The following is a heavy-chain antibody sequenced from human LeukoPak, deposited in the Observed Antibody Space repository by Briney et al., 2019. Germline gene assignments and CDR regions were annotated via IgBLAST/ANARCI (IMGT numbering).Heavy chain of an antibody. V-gene: IGHV3-21*01. J-gene: IGHJ4*02. Sequence: KTGGSLRLPCAASGFTFSTYYMSWVRQAPGKGLEWVSSISTSSSYIYYADSVKGRFTISRDNAKNSQYLQMNRLRVEDTAVYYCARVGLDRRGYSGYEAFDYWGQGTLVTVSS. CDR3: ARVGLDRRGYSGYEAFDY. D-gene: IGHD5-12*01. CDR1: GFTFSTYY. CDR2: ISTSSSYI.